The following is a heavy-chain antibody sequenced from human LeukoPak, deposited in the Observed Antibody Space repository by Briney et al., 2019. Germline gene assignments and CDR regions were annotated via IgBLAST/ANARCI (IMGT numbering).Heavy chain of an antibody. CDR2: INYSGST. Sequence: SETLSLTCTVSGGSIRSYYWSWIRQPPGRGLEGIGYINYSGSTNYNPSLKSRVNISVDTTKNQFSLKLGSVTAADTAVYFCAREGKYCSSTSCSIRDAFDIWGQGTTVIVSS. V-gene: IGHV4-59*01. D-gene: IGHD2-2*01. CDR1: GGSIRSYY. CDR3: AREGKYCSSTSCSIRDAFDI. J-gene: IGHJ3*02.